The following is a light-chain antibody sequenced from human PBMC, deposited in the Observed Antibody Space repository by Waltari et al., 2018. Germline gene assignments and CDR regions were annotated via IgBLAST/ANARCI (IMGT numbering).Light chain of an antibody. CDR2: GAS. V-gene: IGKV3-15*01. CDR3: QQYNNWPPWT. J-gene: IGKJ1*01. Sequence: EIVMTQSPATLSLSPGERATLSCRPSQSVNINLAWYQQKPGQGPRLLIYGASTRATAIPARFSGSGSGTEFILTISSLQSEDFAVYYCQQYNNWPPWTFGQGTKVEIK. CDR1: QSVNIN.